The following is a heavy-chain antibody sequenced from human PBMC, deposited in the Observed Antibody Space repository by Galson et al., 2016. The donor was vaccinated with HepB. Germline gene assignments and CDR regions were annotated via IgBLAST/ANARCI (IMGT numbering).Heavy chain of an antibody. CDR1: GFTFSSYW. CDR2: INPDGSQK. CDR3: ARGRYCSGGGCYQDY. Sequence: SLRLSCAVSGFTFSSYWMSWVRQAPGKGLEWVANINPDGSQKYYVDSVRGRFTISRDNAKNSLFLYMNNVRADDTALYYCARGRYCSGGGCYQDYWGQGTLVTVSS. D-gene: IGHD2-15*01. J-gene: IGHJ4*02. V-gene: IGHV3-7*03.